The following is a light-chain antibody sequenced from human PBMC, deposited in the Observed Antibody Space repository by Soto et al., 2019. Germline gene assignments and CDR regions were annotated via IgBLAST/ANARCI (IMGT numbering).Light chain of an antibody. CDR2: KAS. Sequence: DIQMTQAPSTLSASVGDRVTITCRASQSISSWLAWYQQRPGKAPKLLISKASSLESGVPSRFSGSGSGTEFTLTISSLQPDDFATYYCQQYYSDSPYTFGQGTKLAIK. J-gene: IGKJ2*01. CDR1: QSISSW. V-gene: IGKV1-5*03. CDR3: QQYYSDSPYT.